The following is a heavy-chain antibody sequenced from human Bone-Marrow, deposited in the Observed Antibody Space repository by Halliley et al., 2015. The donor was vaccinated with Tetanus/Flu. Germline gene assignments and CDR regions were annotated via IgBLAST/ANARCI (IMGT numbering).Heavy chain of an antibody. J-gene: IGHJ5*02. V-gene: IGHV3-23*01. D-gene: IGHD6-19*01. CDR2: ISGSGGST. CDR1: GFTFSSYA. CDR3: AGGGSSGWSPSSTPHSWFDP. Sequence: SLRLSCAASGFTFSSYAMSWVRQAPGKGLEWVSGISGSGGSTYDAESVKGRFTISRDNSKNTLYLQMNSLRVEDTAVYYCAGGGSSGWSPSSTPHSWFDPWGQGTLVTVSS.